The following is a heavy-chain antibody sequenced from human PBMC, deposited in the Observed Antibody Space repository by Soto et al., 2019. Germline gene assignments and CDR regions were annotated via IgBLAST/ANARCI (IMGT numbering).Heavy chain of an antibody. CDR1: GFSFSAYA. Sequence: PGGSLRLSCAASGFSFSAYAMNWVRQAPGKGLQWVSGLVGIGADKNYADSVRGRFTVSRDNSKNTLYLQMNSLRDEDTAVYYCAKDLIAGNGVWEAFDMWGRGTKVTVSS. V-gene: IGHV3-23*01. CDR3: AKDLIAGNGVWEAFDM. CDR2: LVGIGADK. J-gene: IGHJ3*02. D-gene: IGHD2-8*01.